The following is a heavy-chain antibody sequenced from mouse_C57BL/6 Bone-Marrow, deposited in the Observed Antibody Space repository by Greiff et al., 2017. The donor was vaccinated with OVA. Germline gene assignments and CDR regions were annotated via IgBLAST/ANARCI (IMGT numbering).Heavy chain of an antibody. J-gene: IGHJ2*01. D-gene: IGHD1-1*01. CDR3: ASELQFYYFHY. Sequence: EVKLVESGPGMVKPSQSLSLTCTVTGYSITSGYDWHWIRHFPGNKLEWMGYISYSGSTNYNPSLKSRISITHDTSKNHFFLKLNSVTTEDTATYYCASELQFYYFHYWGPGTTLTVSS. CDR1: GYSITSGYD. CDR2: ISYSGST. V-gene: IGHV3-1*01.